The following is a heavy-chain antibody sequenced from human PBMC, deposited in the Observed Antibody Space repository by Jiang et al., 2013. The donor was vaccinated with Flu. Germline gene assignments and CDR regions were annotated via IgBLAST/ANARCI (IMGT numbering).Heavy chain of an antibody. V-gene: IGHV5-51*01. CDR1: GYMFAKFW. Sequence: PGDSLKISCQGSGYMFAKFWIAWVRQMPGKGLEWMGIVYPGDSYTNYSPSFQGHVTISADKSISTAYLQWSSLKASDTAMYYCARSATSTWIQSGGQEIHDAFDIWGQGTMVTVSS. CDR2: VYPGDSYT. CDR3: ARSATSTWIQSGGQEIHDAFDI. D-gene: IGHD5-18*01. J-gene: IGHJ3*02.